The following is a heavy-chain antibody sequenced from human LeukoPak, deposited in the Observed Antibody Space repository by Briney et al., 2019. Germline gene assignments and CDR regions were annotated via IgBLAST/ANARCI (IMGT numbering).Heavy chain of an antibody. J-gene: IGHJ4*02. CDR1: GFTVSSNY. D-gene: IGHD5-18*01. CDR2: IYSGGST. V-gene: IGHV3-66*01. CDR3: ARDNSPLNYFDY. Sequence: GGSLRLSCAASGFTVSSNYMSWVRQAPGKGLEWVSVIYSGGSTYYADSVKGRFTISRDNSKNTLYLQMNSLRAEDTAVYYCARDNSPLNYFDYWGQGTLVTVSS.